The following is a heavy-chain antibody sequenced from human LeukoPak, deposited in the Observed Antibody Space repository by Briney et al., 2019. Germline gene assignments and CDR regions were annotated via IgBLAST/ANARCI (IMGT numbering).Heavy chain of an antibody. Sequence: GGSLRLSCAASGFTFSSYWMHWVRQAPGKGLVWVSHINSDGSSTSYADSVKGRFTISRDNAKNTLYLQMNSLRAEDTAVYYCARVGCSSTSCCFAYWGQGTLVTVSS. D-gene: IGHD2-2*01. CDR2: INSDGSST. CDR1: GFTFSSYW. CDR3: ARVGCSSTSCCFAY. J-gene: IGHJ4*02. V-gene: IGHV3-74*01.